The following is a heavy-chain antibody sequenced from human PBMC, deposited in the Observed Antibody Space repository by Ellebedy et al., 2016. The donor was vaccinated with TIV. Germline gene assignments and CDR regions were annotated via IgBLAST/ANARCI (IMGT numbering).Heavy chain of an antibody. J-gene: IGHJ6*02. CDR3: AREFVTPMTYYYYGMDV. D-gene: IGHD4-23*01. CDR2: ISSSSSTI. Sequence: GESLKISXAASGFTFSSYSMNWVRQAPGKGLEWASYISSSSSTIYYADSVKGRFTISRDNAKNSLYLQMNSLRDEDTAVYYCAREFVTPMTYYYYGMDVWGQGTTVTVSS. CDR1: GFTFSSYS. V-gene: IGHV3-48*02.